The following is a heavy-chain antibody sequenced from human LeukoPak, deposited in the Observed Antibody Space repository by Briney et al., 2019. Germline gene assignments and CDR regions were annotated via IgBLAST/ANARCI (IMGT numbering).Heavy chain of an antibody. D-gene: IGHD2-15*01. CDR1: GYSISSGYY. CDR2: IYHSGST. J-gene: IGHJ5*02. CDR3: ARVRPLVVVVAAKGDWFDP. Sequence: SETLSLTCAVSGYSISSGYYRGWIRQPPGKGLEWIGSIYHSGSTYYNPSLKSRVTISVDTSKNQFSLKLSSVTAADTAVYYCARVRPLVVVVAAKGDWFDPWGQGTLVTVSS. V-gene: IGHV4-38-2*01.